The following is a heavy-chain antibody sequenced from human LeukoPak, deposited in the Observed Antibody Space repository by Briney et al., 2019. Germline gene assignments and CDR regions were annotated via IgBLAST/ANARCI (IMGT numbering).Heavy chain of an antibody. V-gene: IGHV4-59*01. D-gene: IGHD3-9*01. Sequence: ASETLSLTCIVSGDSITNYYSSWIRQPPGEGLEWIGCVHYSGSTNYNPSLKSRVTISLDTPKNQFSLKMSSVTAADTAVYYCARGILTCLDYFDNWGEGSLVIVSS. CDR3: ARGILTCLDYFDN. CDR2: VHYSGST. CDR1: GDSITNYY. J-gene: IGHJ4*02.